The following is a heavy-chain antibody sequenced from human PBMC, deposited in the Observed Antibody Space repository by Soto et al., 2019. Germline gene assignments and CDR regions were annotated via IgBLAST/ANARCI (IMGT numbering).Heavy chain of an antibody. J-gene: IGHJ6*02. D-gene: IGHD3-10*01. CDR3: ARGQLVWYGDLTPYHRDMDV. CDR1: GGSFDDFY. CDR2: ISHDGGT. Sequence: SETLSLTCAFYGGSFDDFYWSWVRQSPGKGLEWVGEISHDGGTNYSPSLASRVSISVDTSKNQFSLHLRSVTAADTGLYYCARGQLVWYGDLTPYHRDMDVWGQGTTVTVSS. V-gene: IGHV4-34*01.